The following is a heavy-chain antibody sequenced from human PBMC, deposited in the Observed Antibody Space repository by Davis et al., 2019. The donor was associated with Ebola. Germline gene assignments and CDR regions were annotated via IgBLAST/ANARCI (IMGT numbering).Heavy chain of an antibody. V-gene: IGHV4-59*06. CDR2: IYYSGST. J-gene: IGHJ5*02. Sequence: MPSETLSLTCTVSGGSISSYYWSWIRQPPGKGLEWIGYIYYSGSTYYNPSLKSRVTISVDTSKNQFSLKLSSVTAADTAVYYCARSRPNYDFWSGYYTDWFDPWGQGTLVTVSS. CDR3: ARSRPNYDFWSGYYTDWFDP. D-gene: IGHD3-3*01. CDR1: GGSISSYY.